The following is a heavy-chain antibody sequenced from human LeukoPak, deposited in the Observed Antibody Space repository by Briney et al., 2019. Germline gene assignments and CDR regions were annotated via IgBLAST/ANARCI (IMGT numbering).Heavy chain of an antibody. J-gene: IGHJ6*02. Sequence: GESLKISCQGSGYSFTSYWIGWVRQMPGKGLGWIGIIYPGDSDTRYSPSFQGQVTISADKSITTAYLQWSSLKAPDTAMYYCARRPNSRYYYYYGMDVWGQGTTVTVSS. CDR1: GYSFTSYW. V-gene: IGHV5-51*01. D-gene: IGHD5-24*01. CDR3: ARRPNSRYYYYYGMDV. CDR2: IYPGDSDT.